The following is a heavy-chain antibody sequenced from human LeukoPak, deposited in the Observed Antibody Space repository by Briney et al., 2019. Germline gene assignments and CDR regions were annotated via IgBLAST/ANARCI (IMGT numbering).Heavy chain of an antibody. CDR1: GGSFSCYY. CDR2: ISHSGST. V-gene: IGHV4-34*01. CDR3: ARGRIYYDFWSGYYTPYYYYYMDV. J-gene: IGHJ6*03. Sequence: SETLSLTCAVYGGSFSCYYWSWIRQPPPKGLEWIGEISHSGSTNYNPSLKSRVTISVDTSKNQFSLKLSSVTAADTAVYYCARGRIYYDFWSGYYTPYYYYYMDVWGKGTTVTVSS. D-gene: IGHD3-3*01.